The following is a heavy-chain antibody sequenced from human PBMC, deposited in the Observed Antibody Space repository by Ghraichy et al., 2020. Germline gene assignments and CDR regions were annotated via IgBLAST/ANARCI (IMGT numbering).Heavy chain of an antibody. J-gene: IGHJ4*02. D-gene: IGHD6-19*01. Sequence: ASVKGSCKASGYTFTSYDINWVRQATGQGLEWMGWMNPNSGNTGYAQKFQGRVTMTRNTSISTAYMELSSLRSEDTAVYYCASRGYSSGWYEFDYWGQGTLVTVSA. CDR3: ASRGYSSGWYEFDY. CDR1: GYTFTSYD. V-gene: IGHV1-8*01. CDR2: MNPNSGNT.